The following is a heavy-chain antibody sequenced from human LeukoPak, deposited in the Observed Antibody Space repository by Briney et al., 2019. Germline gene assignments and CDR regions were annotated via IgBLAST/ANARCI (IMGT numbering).Heavy chain of an antibody. D-gene: IGHD3-9*01. J-gene: IGHJ4*02. CDR3: AKISSLRYFDWLSDY. CDR1: GFTFSSYA. V-gene: IGHV3-23*01. Sequence: PGGSLRLSCAASGFTFSSYAMSWVRQAPGKGLEWVSAISGSGGSTYYADSVKGRFTISRDNSENTLYLQMNSLRAEDTAVYYCAKISSLRYFDWLSDYWGQGTLVTVSS. CDR2: ISGSGGST.